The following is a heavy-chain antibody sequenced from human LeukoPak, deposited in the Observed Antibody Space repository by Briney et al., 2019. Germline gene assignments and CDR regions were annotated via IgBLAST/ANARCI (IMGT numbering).Heavy chain of an antibody. CDR3: ASSGLGYYYYMDV. Sequence: GGSLRLSCAASGFTFDDYTMHWVRQAPGKGLEWVSLISWDGGSTYYADSVKGRFTISRDNSKNSLYLQMNSLRTEDTALYYCASSGLGYYYYMDVWGKGTTVTVSS. V-gene: IGHV3-43*01. D-gene: IGHD3-10*01. CDR1: GFTFDDYT. CDR2: ISWDGGST. J-gene: IGHJ6*03.